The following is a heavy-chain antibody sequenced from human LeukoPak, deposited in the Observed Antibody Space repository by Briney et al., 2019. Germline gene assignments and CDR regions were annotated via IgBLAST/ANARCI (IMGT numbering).Heavy chain of an antibody. CDR3: SGRDSSRSPWAY. V-gene: IGHV3-48*04. J-gene: IGHJ4*02. CDR1: GLKISYHI. CDR2: MSSSSSTT. D-gene: IGHD2-2*01. Sequence: GGSLRLSCAASGLKISYHIMNLVRQAPGKGLEWVSSMSSSSSTTSYADSVKGRFAISRDNAKNSVYLDMNNLRVDDTGVYYCSGRDSSRSPWAYWGQGTLVSVSS.